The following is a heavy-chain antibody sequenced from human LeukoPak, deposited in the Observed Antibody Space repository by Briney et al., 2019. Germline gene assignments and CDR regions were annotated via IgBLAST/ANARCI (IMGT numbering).Heavy chain of an antibody. Sequence: GASVKVSCKASGYXFTGYYIHWVRQAPGQGLEWMGWINPNSGGTNYAQKFQGRVTMTRDTSISTAYMELSRLRSDDTAVYYCARAKILTGYYVAAADTWGQGTLVTVSS. J-gene: IGHJ5*02. CDR1: GYXFTGYY. D-gene: IGHD3-9*01. CDR3: ARAKILTGYYVAAADT. V-gene: IGHV1-2*02. CDR2: INPNSGGT.